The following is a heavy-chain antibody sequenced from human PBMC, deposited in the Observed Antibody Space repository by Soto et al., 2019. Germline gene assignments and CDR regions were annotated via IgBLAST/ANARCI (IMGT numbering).Heavy chain of an antibody. CDR3: SRGGSPYYYDY. CDR2: ILRKAGNYAT. CDR1: GFIVSGSA. Sequence: EVQLVESGGGLVQPGGSLKLSCAAAGFIVSGSAVHWVRQASGKGLEWVGRILRKAGNYATAYPASMKGRFTISRDDSENTALLQMNSLKTEDTAVYYCSRGGSPYYYDYWGQGTLVAVSS. V-gene: IGHV3-73*01. J-gene: IGHJ4*02.